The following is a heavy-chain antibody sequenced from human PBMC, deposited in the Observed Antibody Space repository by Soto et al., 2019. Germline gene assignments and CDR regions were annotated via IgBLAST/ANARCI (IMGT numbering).Heavy chain of an antibody. CDR1: GGTFSSYA. CDR3: ARHDLGIQLWLYGMDV. Sequence: QVQLVQSGAEVKKPGSSVKVSCKASGGTFSSYAISWVRQAPGQGLEWLGGIIPIFGTANYAQKFQGRVTITADESTSTAYMELSRLRSEDTAVYYCARHDLGIQLWLYGMDVWGQGTTVTVSS. CDR2: IIPIFGTA. V-gene: IGHV1-69*01. D-gene: IGHD5-18*01. J-gene: IGHJ6*02.